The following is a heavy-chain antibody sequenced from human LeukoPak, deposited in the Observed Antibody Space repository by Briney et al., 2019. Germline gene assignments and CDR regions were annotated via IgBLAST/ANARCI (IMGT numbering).Heavy chain of an antibody. CDR2: ISHHGSNE. CDR3: ARVHDTTGYYHYFDS. Sequence: GGSLRLSCEASGFTFSTYPMHWVRQARDKGLEWVAMISHHGSNEYYADSVKGRFTISRDNSKNTLYLQMNNPRVEDTAIYYCARVHDTTGYYHYFDSWGQGTLVTVSS. V-gene: IGHV3-30*14. D-gene: IGHD3-9*01. J-gene: IGHJ4*02. CDR1: GFTFSTYP.